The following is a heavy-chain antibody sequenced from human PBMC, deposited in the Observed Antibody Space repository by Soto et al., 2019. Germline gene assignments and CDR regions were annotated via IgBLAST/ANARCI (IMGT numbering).Heavy chain of an antibody. CDR3: TTSSSGWYYYGMDV. V-gene: IGHV3-15*01. CDR1: GFTFSSYG. Sequence: GGSLRLSCAASGFTFSSYGMHWVRQAPGKGLEWVGRIKSKTDGGTTDYAAPVKGRFTISRDDSKNTLYLQMNSLKTEDTAVYYCTTSSSGWYYYGMDVWGQGTTVTVSS. CDR2: IKSKTDGGTT. J-gene: IGHJ6*02. D-gene: IGHD6-19*01.